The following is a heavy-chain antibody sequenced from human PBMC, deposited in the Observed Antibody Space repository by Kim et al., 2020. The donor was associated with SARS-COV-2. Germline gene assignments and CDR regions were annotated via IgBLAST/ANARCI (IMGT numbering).Heavy chain of an antibody. V-gene: IGHV4-4*02. CDR3: ARSGSSGWGKDY. Sequence: SETLSLICAVSGGSISSSNWWSWVRQPPGKGLEWIGEIYHSGSTNYNPSLKSRVTISVDKSKNQFSLKLSSVTAADTAVYYCARSGSSGWGKDYWGQGTLVTVSS. CDR1: GGSISSSNW. CDR2: IYHSGST. D-gene: IGHD6-19*01. J-gene: IGHJ4*02.